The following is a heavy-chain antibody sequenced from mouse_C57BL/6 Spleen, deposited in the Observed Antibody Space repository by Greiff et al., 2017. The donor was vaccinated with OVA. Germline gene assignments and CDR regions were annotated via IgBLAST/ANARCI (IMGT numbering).Heavy chain of an antibody. J-gene: IGHJ4*01. Sequence: QVQLQQSGAELMKPGASVKLSCKATGYTFTGYWIEWVKQRPGHGLEWIGEILPGSGSTNYNEKFKGKATFTADTSSNTAYMQLSSLTTTDYAIYDCARVNGNYYSYAMDYWGQGTSVTVSS. CDR3: ARVNGNYYSYAMDY. CDR2: ILPGSGST. D-gene: IGHD2-1*01. V-gene: IGHV1-9*01. CDR1: GYTFTGYW.